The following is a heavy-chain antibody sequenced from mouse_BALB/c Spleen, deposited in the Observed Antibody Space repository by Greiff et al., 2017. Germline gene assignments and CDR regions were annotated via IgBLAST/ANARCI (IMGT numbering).Heavy chain of an antibody. V-gene: IGHV1-69*01. J-gene: IGHJ2*01. D-gene: IGHD1-1*01. CDR3: ANYYGSSLDY. CDR1: GYTFTDYW. CDR2: IDTSDSYT. Sequence: VQLQQPGAELVMPGASVKMSCKASGYTFTDYWMHWVKQRPGQGLEWIGAIDTSDSYTSYNQKFKGKATLTVDESSSTAYMQLSSLTSEDSAVYYCANYYGSSLDYWDQGTTLTVSS.